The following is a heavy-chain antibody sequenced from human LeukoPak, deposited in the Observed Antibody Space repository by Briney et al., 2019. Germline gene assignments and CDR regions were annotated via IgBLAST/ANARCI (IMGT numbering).Heavy chain of an antibody. V-gene: IGHV1-2*02. CDR2: INPNSGGT. CDR1: GYTFTGYY. Sequence: ASVKVSCKASGYTFTGYYMHWVRQAPGQGLEWMGWINPNSGGTNYAQKFQGRVTMTRDTSISTAYMELSRLRSDDTAVYYCARASFWESPVNWFDPWGQGTLVTVSS. J-gene: IGHJ5*02. D-gene: IGHD3-16*01. CDR3: ARASFWESPVNWFDP.